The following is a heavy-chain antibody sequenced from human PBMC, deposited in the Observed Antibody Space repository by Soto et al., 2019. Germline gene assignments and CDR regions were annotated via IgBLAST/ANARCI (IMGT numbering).Heavy chain of an antibody. J-gene: IGHJ4*02. Sequence: SETLSLTCEVSGGSFDAYFWSWIRQPPGKGLEWIGEINHRGSTKYNPSLKSRLTISVDTSKNQFSLKLKSVTATDTAVYYCASMDEFGACSGVWGQETPVTVSS. V-gene: IGHV4-34*01. D-gene: IGHD2-21*01. CDR2: INHRGST. CDR3: ASMDEFGACSGV. CDR1: GGSFDAYF.